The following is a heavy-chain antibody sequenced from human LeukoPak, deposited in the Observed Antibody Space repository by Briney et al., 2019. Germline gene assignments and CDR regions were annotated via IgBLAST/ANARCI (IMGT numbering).Heavy chain of an antibody. CDR3: ARDEAAAGTFLFRYYYYMDV. CDR1: GFTFSRYG. J-gene: IGHJ6*03. V-gene: IGHV3-30*04. D-gene: IGHD6-13*01. CDR2: ISYDGSNK. Sequence: GSLRLSCAASGFTFSRYGMHWVRQAPGKGLEWVTAISYDGSNKYYADSVKGRFTISRDNSKNTLYVQMNSLRAEDTAVYYCARDEAAAGTFLFRYYYYMDVWGKGTTVTISS.